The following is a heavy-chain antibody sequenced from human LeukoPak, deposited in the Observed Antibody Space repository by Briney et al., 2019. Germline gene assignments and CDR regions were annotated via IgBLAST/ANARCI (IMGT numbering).Heavy chain of an antibody. CDR3: ARDLYGGKSED. CDR2: IYYSGGT. J-gene: IGHJ4*02. V-gene: IGHV4-30-4*08. CDR1: GGSISSVDYY. D-gene: IGHD4-23*01. Sequence: SQTLSLTCTVSGGSISSVDYYWSWIRQPPGKGLEWIGYIYYSGGTYYNPSLKSRVTISLDTSKNQFSLKLSSVTAADTAVYYCARDLYGGKSEDWGQGTLVTVSS.